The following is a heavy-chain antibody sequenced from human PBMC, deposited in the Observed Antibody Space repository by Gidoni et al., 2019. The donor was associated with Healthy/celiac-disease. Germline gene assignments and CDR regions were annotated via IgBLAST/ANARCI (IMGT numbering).Heavy chain of an antibody. CDR1: GFTFSSYS. V-gene: IGHV3-48*02. CDR2: ISSSSSTI. CDR3: ARVGQWLGGYYFDY. D-gene: IGHD6-19*01. Sequence: EVQLVESGGGLVQPGGSLRLSCAASGFTFSSYSMNWFRQAPGKGLEWVSYISSSSSTIYYADSVKGRFTISRDNAKNSLYLQMNSLREEDTAVYYCARVGQWLGGYYFDYWGQGTLVTVSS. J-gene: IGHJ4*02.